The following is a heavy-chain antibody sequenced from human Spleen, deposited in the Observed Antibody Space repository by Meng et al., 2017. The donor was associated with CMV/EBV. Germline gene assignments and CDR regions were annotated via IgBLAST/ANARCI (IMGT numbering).Heavy chain of an antibody. CDR3: ARGDLAAPSGADY. Sequence: CKASGGSFSSYSISWVRQAPGQGLEWMGGIIPPFETADYAQNFQGRVSIITDESTSTAYMELSSLRSEDTAVYYCARGDLAAPSGADYWGHGTLVTVSS. V-gene: IGHV1-69*05. J-gene: IGHJ4*01. D-gene: IGHD6-6*01. CDR1: GGSFSSYS. CDR2: IIPPFETA.